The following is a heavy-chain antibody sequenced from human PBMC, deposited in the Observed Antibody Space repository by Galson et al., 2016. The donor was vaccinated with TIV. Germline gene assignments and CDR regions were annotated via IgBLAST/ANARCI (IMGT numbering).Heavy chain of an antibody. CDR2: TYYRSEWNS. Sequence: CAISGDSVSSNSAAWNWIRQSPSRGLEWLGRTYYRSEWNSDYAVSVRSRIVIKADRSKNQFFLQLNSVTPEDTAVYVCARGRSGYNSTYYYDGMDVWGQGTTVSVSS. J-gene: IGHJ6*02. CDR1: GDSVSSNSAA. V-gene: IGHV6-1*01. D-gene: IGHD5-24*01. CDR3: ARGRSGYNSTYYYDGMDV.